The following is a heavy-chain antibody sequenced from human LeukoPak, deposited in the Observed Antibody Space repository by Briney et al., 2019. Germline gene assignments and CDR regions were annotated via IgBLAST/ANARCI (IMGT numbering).Heavy chain of an antibody. V-gene: IGHV4-4*07. CDR1: GGSISSYC. CDR2: IYTSGST. D-gene: IGHD2-2*01. CDR3: ARDVRYCSSTSCYRIDP. Sequence: KPSETRSLTCTVSGGSISSYCWSWIRQPAGKGLEWIGRIYTSGSTNCNPSLKSRVTMSVDTSKNQFSLKLSSVTAADTAVYYCARDVRYCSSTSCYRIDPWGQGTLVTVSS. J-gene: IGHJ5*02.